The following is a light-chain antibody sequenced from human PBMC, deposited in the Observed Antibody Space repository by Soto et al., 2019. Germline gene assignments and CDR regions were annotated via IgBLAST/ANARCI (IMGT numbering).Light chain of an antibody. V-gene: IGKV1-33*01. J-gene: IGKJ3*01. CDR2: DAS. CDR1: QNIRTY. Sequence: DIQMTQSPSSLSASVGDRVTITCQASQNIRTYLNWYQQKPGQAPKLLIDDASNLGRGVPSRFSGSGSGTDFTFTISSLQPEDIATYYCQQYDDLPLTFGPGTKVDIK. CDR3: QQYDDLPLT.